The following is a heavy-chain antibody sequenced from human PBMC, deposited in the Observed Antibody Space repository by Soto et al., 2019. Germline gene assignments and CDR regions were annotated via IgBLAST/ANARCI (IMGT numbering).Heavy chain of an antibody. J-gene: IGHJ4*02. CDR3: ARRSSGGLYYFEY. CDR2: ISAGGGST. Sequence: GGSLRLSCAASGFTFTDYAMSWVRQAPGKGLEWVSGISAGGGSTYYADSVKGRFTISRDNSKNTLYLQINSLRAEDTAFYYCARRSSGGLYYFEYWGQGTLVTVSS. V-gene: IGHV3-23*01. CDR1: GFTFTDYA. D-gene: IGHD1-26*01.